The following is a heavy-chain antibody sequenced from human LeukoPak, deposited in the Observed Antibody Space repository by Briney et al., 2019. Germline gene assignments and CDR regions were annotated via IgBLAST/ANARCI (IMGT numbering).Heavy chain of an antibody. CDR2: IYPGDSDT. Sequence: PGESLKISCKGSGYSFTSYWIGWVRQMPGKGLDWMGIIYPGDSDTRYSPPFQGQVTISADKSISTAYLQWSSLKASDTAMYYCARHSSGYHHPYWYFDLWGRGTLVTVSS. CDR3: ARHSSGYHHPYWYFDL. CDR1: GYSFTSYW. V-gene: IGHV5-51*01. D-gene: IGHD3-22*01. J-gene: IGHJ2*01.